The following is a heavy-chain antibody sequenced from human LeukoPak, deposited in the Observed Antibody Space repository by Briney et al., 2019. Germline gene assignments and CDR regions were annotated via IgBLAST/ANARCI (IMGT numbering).Heavy chain of an antibody. Sequence: PGGSLRLSCAASGFTFSSYAMHWVRQAPGKGLEWVAVISYDGSNKYYADSVKGRFTISRDNSKNTLYLQMNSLRAEDTAVYYCARVQGLTLSMGDYLGYWGQGTLVTVSS. V-gene: IGHV3-30*04. CDR3: ARVQGLTLSMGDYLGY. CDR1: GFTFSSYA. CDR2: ISYDGSNK. D-gene: IGHD6-19*01. J-gene: IGHJ4*02.